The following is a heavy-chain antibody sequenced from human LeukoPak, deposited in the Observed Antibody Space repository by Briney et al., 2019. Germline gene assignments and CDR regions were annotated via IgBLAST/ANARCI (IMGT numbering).Heavy chain of an antibody. Sequence: GGSLRLSCGASGFTFSDNYMSWIRQAPGKGLEWVSYISSSSSYTNYADSVKGRFTISRDNAKNSLYLQMNSLRAEDTAVYYCARDLSGSYYFDYWGQGTLVTVSS. J-gene: IGHJ4*02. V-gene: IGHV3-11*05. CDR2: ISSSSSYT. CDR3: ARDLSGSYYFDY. CDR1: GFTFSDNY. D-gene: IGHD1-26*01.